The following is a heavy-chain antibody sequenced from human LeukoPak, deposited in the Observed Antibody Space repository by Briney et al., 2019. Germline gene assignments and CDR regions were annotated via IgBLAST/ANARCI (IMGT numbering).Heavy chain of an antibody. CDR2: INHSGST. CDR3: ASILAYCGGDCSQYYYYGMDV. Sequence: PSETLSLTCTVSGGSISGSSYYWGWIRQPPGKGLEWIGEINHSGSTNYNPSLKSRVTISVDTSKNQFSLKLSSVTAADTAVYYCASILAYCGGDCSQYYYYGMDVWGQGTTVTVSS. J-gene: IGHJ6*02. V-gene: IGHV4-39*07. CDR1: GGSISGSSYY. D-gene: IGHD2-21*02.